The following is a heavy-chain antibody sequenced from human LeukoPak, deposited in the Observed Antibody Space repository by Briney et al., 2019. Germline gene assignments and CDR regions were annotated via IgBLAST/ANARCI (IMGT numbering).Heavy chain of an antibody. V-gene: IGHV4-59*01. CDR2: IYYSGST. Sequence: PSETLSLTCTVSGGSISTFYWSWIRQPPGKGLEWIGYIYYSGSTNYNPSLKSRVTISVDTSKNQFSLKLSSVTAADTAVYYCARATRVRNAFDIWGQGTMVTVSS. CDR3: ARATRVRNAFDI. J-gene: IGHJ3*02. D-gene: IGHD5-12*01. CDR1: GGSISTFY.